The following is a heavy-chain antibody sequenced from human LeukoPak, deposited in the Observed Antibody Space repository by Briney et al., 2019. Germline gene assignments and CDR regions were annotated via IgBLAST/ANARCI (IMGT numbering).Heavy chain of an antibody. CDR2: ISNTGGTT. Sequence: GGSLRLSCAASGFTFSDYYMSWIRQAPGKGLEWVSYISNTGGTTQYADSVKGRFTISRDNAKNSLHLQMNSLRAEDTAVYYCARVRGSYSVDYWGQGTLVTVSS. J-gene: IGHJ4*02. V-gene: IGHV3-11*04. D-gene: IGHD1-26*01. CDR1: GFTFSDYY. CDR3: ARVRGSYSVDY.